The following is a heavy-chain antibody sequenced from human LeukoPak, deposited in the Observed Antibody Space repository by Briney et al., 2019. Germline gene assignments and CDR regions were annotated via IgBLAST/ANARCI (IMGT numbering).Heavy chain of an antibody. CDR1: GYSISSGYY. CDR2: IYHSGST. V-gene: IGHV4-38-2*02. CDR3: ARALDYGGNSVGIDY. J-gene: IGHJ4*02. D-gene: IGHD4-23*01. Sequence: PSETLSLTCTVSGYSISSGYYWGWIRQPPGKGLEWIGSIYHSGSTYYNPSLKSRVTISVDTSKDQFSLKLSSVTAADTAVYYCARALDYGGNSVGIDYWGQGTLVTVSS.